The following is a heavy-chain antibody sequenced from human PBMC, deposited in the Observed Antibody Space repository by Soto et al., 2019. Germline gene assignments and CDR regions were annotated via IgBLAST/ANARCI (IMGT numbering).Heavy chain of an antibody. CDR1: GGSISSGDYY. V-gene: IGHV4-30-4*01. J-gene: IGHJ4*02. D-gene: IGHD3-10*01. CDR2: IYYSGST. Sequence: QVQLQESGPGLVKPSQTLSLTCTVSGGSISSGDYYWSWIRQPPGKGLEWIGYIYYSGSTYYNPSLKCRVTRSVDTSKNQFSLKLSSVTAADTAVYYCARDQGIGGSVRGFDYWGQGTLVTVSS. CDR3: ARDQGIGGSVRGFDY.